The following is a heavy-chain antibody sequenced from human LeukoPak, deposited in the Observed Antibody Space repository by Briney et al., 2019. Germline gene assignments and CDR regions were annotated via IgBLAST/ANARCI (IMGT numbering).Heavy chain of an antibody. D-gene: IGHD3-22*01. CDR2: ISSSSTYI. Sequence: GGSLRLSCAASGFTFSTYSINWVRQAPGKGLEWVSSISSSSTYIYYADSVKGRFTISRDNAKNSLYLQMNSLRAEDTAVYYCARVFSPHYGNSGYYYSHFDYWGQGTLVTVSS. J-gene: IGHJ4*02. CDR3: ARVFSPHYGNSGYYYSHFDY. V-gene: IGHV3-21*01. CDR1: GFTFSTYS.